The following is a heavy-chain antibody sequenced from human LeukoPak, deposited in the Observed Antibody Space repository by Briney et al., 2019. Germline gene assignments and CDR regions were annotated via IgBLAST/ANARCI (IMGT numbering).Heavy chain of an antibody. V-gene: IGHV3-30*02. J-gene: IGHJ6*03. CDR2: IRYDGSNK. CDR3: AKDLRFGESPNYMDV. D-gene: IGHD3-10*01. CDR1: GFTFSSYG. Sequence: PGGSLRLSCAASGFTFSSYGMHWVRQAPGKGLEWVAFIRYDGSNKYYADSVKGRFTISRDNSKSTLYLQMNSLRAEDTAVYYCAKDLRFGESPNYMDVWGKGTTVTVSS.